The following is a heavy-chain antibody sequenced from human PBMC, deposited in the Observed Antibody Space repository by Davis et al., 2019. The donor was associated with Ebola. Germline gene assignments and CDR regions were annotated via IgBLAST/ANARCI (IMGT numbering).Heavy chain of an antibody. CDR1: RYSFTTYW. V-gene: IGHV5-51*01. Sequence: TVSCQGSRYSFTTYWIGRVRQMPGKGLEWMGLIYPGDSDTRYSPSFQGQVTISADKSISTAYLQWSSLKASDTAMYYCASRVVVAATPGDYYYGMDVWGQGTTVTVSS. D-gene: IGHD2-15*01. J-gene: IGHJ6*02. CDR3: ASRVVVAATPGDYYYGMDV. CDR2: IYPGDSDT.